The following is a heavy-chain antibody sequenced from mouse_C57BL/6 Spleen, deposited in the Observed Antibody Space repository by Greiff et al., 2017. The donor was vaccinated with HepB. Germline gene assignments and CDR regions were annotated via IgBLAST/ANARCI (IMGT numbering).Heavy chain of an antibody. CDR1: GYTFTSYW. J-gene: IGHJ3*01. V-gene: IGHV1-69*01. Sequence: VQLQQPGAELVMPGASVKLSCKASGYTFTSYWMHWVKQRPGQGLEWIGEIDPSDSYTNYNQKFKGKSTLTVDKSSSTAYMQRSSLTSEDSAVYYCARLTGTWAYWGQGTLVTVSA. CDR3: ARLTGTWAY. CDR2: IDPSDSYT. D-gene: IGHD4-1*01.